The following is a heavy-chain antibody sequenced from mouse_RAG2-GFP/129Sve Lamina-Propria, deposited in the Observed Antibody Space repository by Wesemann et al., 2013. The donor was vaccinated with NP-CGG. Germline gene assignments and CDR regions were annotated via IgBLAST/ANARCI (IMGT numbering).Heavy chain of an antibody. V-gene: IGHV1-74*01. Sequence: QVQLQQPGTELVKPGASVKLSCKASGYTFTSYWMHWVKQRPGQGLEWIGSIHPSDSETHYNQKFKSKATLTVDKSSSTAYIQLSSLTSEDSAVYFCARSQLGSYWYFDVWGTGTTVTVSS. D-gene: IGHD4-1*02. CDR2: IHPSDSET. CDR3: ARSQLGSYWYFDV. CDR1: GYTFTSYW. J-gene: IGHJ1*03.